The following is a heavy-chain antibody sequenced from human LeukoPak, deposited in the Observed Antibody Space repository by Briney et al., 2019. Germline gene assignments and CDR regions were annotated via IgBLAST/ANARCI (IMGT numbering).Heavy chain of an antibody. J-gene: IGHJ4*02. CDR2: IKTKTDGGTT. D-gene: IGHD4-23*01. CDR1: GFTFSSAW. Sequence: GGSLRLSCAASGFTFSSAWMSWVRQAPGHGLEWLGRIKTKTDGGTTDYAAPVKGRFTISRDDSKDTLYLQMNSLKSDDTAVYYCANIFGGNSHRSDYWGQGTLVTVSS. V-gene: IGHV3-15*01. CDR3: ANIFGGNSHRSDY.